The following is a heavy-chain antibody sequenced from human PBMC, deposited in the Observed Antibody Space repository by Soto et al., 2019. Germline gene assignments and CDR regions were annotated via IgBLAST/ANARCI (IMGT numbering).Heavy chain of an antibody. Sequence: GGSLRLSCAASGFTCSSYAMSWVRQAPGKGLEWVSAISGSGGSTYYADSVKGRFTISRDNSKNTLYLQMNSLRAEDTAVYYFAKVYDFCSGYTHFDYWGQGTLVKVSS. CDR1: GFTCSSYA. J-gene: IGHJ4*02. D-gene: IGHD3-3*01. V-gene: IGHV3-23*01. CDR2: ISGSGGST. CDR3: AKVYDFCSGYTHFDY.